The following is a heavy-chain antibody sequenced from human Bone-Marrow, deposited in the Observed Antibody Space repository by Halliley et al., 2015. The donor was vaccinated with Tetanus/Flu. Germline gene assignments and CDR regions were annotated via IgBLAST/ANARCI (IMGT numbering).Heavy chain of an antibody. V-gene: IGHV4-59*08. J-gene: IGHJ5*02. CDR3: ARVRGSGSYNAMRVDT. D-gene: IGHD3-10*01. Sequence: TLSLTCTVSDGSSNTYYLSWLRQPPGKGLEWIGHTHSRGGTNYNPSLKSRVTISVDTSRNQFSLKLRSATAADTAVYFCARVRGSGSYNAMRVDTWGQGHLVTVSS. CDR1: DGSSNTYY. CDR2: THSRGGT.